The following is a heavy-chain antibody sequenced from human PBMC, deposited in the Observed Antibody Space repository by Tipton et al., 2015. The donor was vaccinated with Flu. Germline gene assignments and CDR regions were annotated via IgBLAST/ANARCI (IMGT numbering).Heavy chain of an antibody. CDR3: SRDPHSDEAMDY. Sequence: GSLRLSCAASGFTFNNAWMSWVRQAPGKGLEWVGRIKSKTDSGTRDFAAPVKGRFSISRDDSKNTLYLQMNSLKTEDTAVYYCSRDPHSDEAMDYWGQGTLVTVSS. CDR2: IKSKTDSGTR. J-gene: IGHJ4*02. V-gene: IGHV3-15*01. D-gene: IGHD2-21*02. CDR1: GFTFNNAW.